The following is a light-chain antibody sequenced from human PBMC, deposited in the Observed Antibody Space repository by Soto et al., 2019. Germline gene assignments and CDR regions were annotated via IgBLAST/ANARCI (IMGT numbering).Light chain of an antibody. CDR3: QQYGNSPRT. CDR2: GAS. CDR1: QSVSNNY. Sequence: EIVLTQSPGTLSLSPGERATLSSRASQSVSNNYLAWYQQKPGQAPRLLIYGASSRATGIPDRFSGSGSGTDFTLTISRLEPEDFAVYYCQQYGNSPRTFGQGTKLGIK. V-gene: IGKV3-20*01. J-gene: IGKJ2*01.